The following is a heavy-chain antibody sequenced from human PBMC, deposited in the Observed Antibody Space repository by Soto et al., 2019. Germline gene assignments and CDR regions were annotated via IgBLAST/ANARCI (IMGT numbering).Heavy chain of an antibody. V-gene: IGHV1-3*01. Sequence: QVQLVQSGAEVKKPGASVKVSCKASGYTFTSYAMHWVRQAPGQRLEWMGWINAGNGNTKYSQKFQGRVTITRDTSASTAYMALRSLRSEDTAGYYCARGFGLWYFDLWVRGTLVTVSS. D-gene: IGHD3-16*01. CDR1: GYTFTSYA. CDR2: INAGNGNT. CDR3: ARGFGLWYFDL. J-gene: IGHJ2*01.